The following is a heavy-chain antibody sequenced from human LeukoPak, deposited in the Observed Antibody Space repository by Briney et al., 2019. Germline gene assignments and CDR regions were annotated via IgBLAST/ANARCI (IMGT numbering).Heavy chain of an antibody. V-gene: IGHV1-2*02. CDR1: GYTFTGYY. CDR2: INPNSGGT. D-gene: IGHD2-15*01. J-gene: IGHJ4*02. Sequence: ASVKVSCKASGYTFTGYYMHWVRQAPGQGLEWMGWINPNSGGTNYAQKFQGRVTMTRDTSISTAYMELSRLRSDDTAVYYCARVVVVVAATPSYFDYWAREPWSPSPQ. CDR3: ARVVVVVAATPSYFDY.